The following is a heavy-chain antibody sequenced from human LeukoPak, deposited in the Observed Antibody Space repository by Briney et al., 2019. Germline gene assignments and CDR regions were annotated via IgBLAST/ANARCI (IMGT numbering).Heavy chain of an antibody. J-gene: IGHJ6*02. V-gene: IGHV1-2*06. Sequence: ASVKVSRKASGYTFTGYYMHWVRQAPGQGLEWMGRINPNSGGTNYAQKFQGRVTMTRDTSISTAYMELSRLRSDDTAVYYCARDLSRSTIFGVVIYYYGMDVWGQGTTVTVSS. CDR1: GYTFTGYY. CDR3: ARDLSRSTIFGVVIYYYGMDV. CDR2: INPNSGGT. D-gene: IGHD3-3*01.